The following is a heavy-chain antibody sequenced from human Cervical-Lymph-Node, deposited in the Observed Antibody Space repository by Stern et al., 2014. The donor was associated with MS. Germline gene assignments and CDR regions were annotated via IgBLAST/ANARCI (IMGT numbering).Heavy chain of an antibody. CDR1: GFNFGSSW. J-gene: IGHJ4*02. V-gene: IGHV3-7*01. CDR3: VRERSGAFDY. CDR2: IKQEGNER. Sequence: EVQLEESGGALVQPGGSLRLSCAVSGFNFGSSWMSWVRQAPGKGLEWVANIKQEGNERHYVDSVKGRFTISRDNAKNSLYLQMNNLRVEDTAIYYCVRERSGAFDYWGQGTLVSVSS. D-gene: IGHD2-15*01.